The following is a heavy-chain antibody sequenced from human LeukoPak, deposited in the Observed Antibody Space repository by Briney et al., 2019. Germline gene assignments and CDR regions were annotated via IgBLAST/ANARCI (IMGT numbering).Heavy chain of an antibody. CDR1: GYTFTNFY. Sequence: ASVTVSFTASGYTFTNFYMHWVRQAPGQGLEWMGRINPNSGGTNYAQKFQGRVTMTRDTSNSTAYMELSRLRSDDTAVYYCASRPTTSAPIGDYWGQGTLVTVSS. D-gene: IGHD4-17*01. V-gene: IGHV1-2*06. CDR2: INPNSGGT. CDR3: ASRPTTSAPIGDY. J-gene: IGHJ4*02.